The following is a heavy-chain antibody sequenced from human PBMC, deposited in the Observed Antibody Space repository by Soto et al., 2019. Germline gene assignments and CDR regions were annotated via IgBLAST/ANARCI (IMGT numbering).Heavy chain of an antibody. Sequence: GGSLRLSCAASGFTFSSYGMHWVRQAPGKGLEWVAVISYDGSNKYYADSVKGRFTISRDNSKNTQYLQMNSLRAEDTAVYYCARDRSSGYDPYYYGMDVWGQGTTVTVSS. D-gene: IGHD5-12*01. J-gene: IGHJ6*02. CDR1: GFTFSSYG. CDR2: ISYDGSNK. V-gene: IGHV3-30*03. CDR3: ARDRSSGYDPYYYGMDV.